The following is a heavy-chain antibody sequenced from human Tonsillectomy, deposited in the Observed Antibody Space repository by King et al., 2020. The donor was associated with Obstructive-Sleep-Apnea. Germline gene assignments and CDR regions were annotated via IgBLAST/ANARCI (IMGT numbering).Heavy chain of an antibody. CDR1: GGSISSSSYY. V-gene: IGHV4-39*07. J-gene: IGHJ2*01. CDR3: ARGARYCSSTSCSRWYFDL. CDR2: IYYSGST. D-gene: IGHD2-2*01. Sequence: QLQESGQGLVKPSETLSLTCTVSGGSISSSSYYWGWIRQPPGKGLEWIGSIYYSGSTYYNPSLKSRVTISVDTSKNQFSLKLSSVTAADTAVYYCARGARYCSSTSCSRWYFDLWGRGTLVTVSS.